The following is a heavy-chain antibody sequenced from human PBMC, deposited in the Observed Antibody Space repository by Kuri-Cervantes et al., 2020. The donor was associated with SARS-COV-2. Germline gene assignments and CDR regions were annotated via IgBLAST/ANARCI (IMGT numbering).Heavy chain of an antibody. CDR2: IWYGGSNK. D-gene: IGHD1-26*01. Sequence: GESLKISCAASGFTFDDYGMSWVRQAPGKGLEWVAVIWYGGSNKYYADSVKGRFTISRDNTKNTLYLQMNSLRAEDTAVYYCARVGGSYYYYYYMDVWGKGTTVTVSS. CDR3: ARVGGSYYYYYYMDV. V-gene: IGHV3-33*08. J-gene: IGHJ6*03. CDR1: GFTFDDYG.